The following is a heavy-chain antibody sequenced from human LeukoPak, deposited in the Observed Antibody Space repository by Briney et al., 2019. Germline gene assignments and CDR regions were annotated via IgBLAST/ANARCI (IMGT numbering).Heavy chain of an antibody. D-gene: IGHD2-15*01. Sequence: PSETLSLTCAVYGGSFSSYYWSWIRQPPGKGLEWIGYIYYSGSTNYNPSLKSRVTISVDTSKNQFSLKLSSVTAADTAVYYCARVIFDCSGGSCSGGWFDPWGQGTLVTVSS. CDR2: IYYSGST. CDR3: ARVIFDCSGGSCSGGWFDP. CDR1: GGSFSSYY. J-gene: IGHJ5*02. V-gene: IGHV4-59*01.